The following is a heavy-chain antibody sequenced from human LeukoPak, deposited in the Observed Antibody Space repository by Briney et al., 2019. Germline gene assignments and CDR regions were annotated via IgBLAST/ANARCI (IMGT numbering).Heavy chain of an antibody. J-gene: IGHJ4*02. CDR2: IYYSGST. CDR1: GASISSYY. CDR3: ARAGSGYDSTFDY. Sequence: PSETLSLTCTVSGASISSYYWSWIRQSPGKGLEWIGYIYYSGSTYYNPSLKSRVTISVDTSKNQFSLKLSSVTAADTAVYYCARAGSGYDSTFDYWGQGTLVTVSS. D-gene: IGHD5-12*01. V-gene: IGHV4-59*12.